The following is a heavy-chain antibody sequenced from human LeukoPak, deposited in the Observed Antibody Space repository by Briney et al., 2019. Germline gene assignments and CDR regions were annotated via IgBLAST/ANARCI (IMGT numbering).Heavy chain of an antibody. Sequence: PSETLSLTCTVSGGSISSSSYYWGWIPQPPGKGLEWIGSIYYSGSTYYNPSLKSRVTISVDTSKNQFSLKLSSVTAADTAVYYCARERRAFDIWGQGTMVTVSS. V-gene: IGHV4-39*07. J-gene: IGHJ3*02. CDR1: GGSISSSSYY. CDR3: ARERRAFDI. CDR2: IYYSGST.